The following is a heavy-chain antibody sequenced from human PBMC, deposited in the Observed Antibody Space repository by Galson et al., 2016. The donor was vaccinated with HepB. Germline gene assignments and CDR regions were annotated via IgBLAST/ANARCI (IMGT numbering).Heavy chain of an antibody. CDR1: GFTFSDYY. CDR3: ARAGLDFGLVHFY. V-gene: IGHV3-11*01. CDR2: ISSRGETI. Sequence: SLRLSCAASGFTFSDYYMSWIRQAPGKGLEWVSYISSRGETIYYTDSVKGRFTLSRDNAKNSLYLQLNSQRAEDTAVYYCARAGLDFGLVHFYWGQGALVTVSS. D-gene: IGHD3/OR15-3a*01. J-gene: IGHJ1*01.